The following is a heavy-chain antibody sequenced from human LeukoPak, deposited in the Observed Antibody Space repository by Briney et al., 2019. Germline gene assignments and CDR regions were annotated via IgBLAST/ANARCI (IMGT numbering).Heavy chain of an antibody. Sequence: GGSLRLSCAASGFTFSDHYMDWVRQAPGKGLEWVGRTRNKANSYTTEYAASVKGRFTIPRDDSKNSLYLQMNSLKTEDTAVYYCAREVEWLVYFDYWGQGTLVTVSS. CDR1: GFTFSDHY. V-gene: IGHV3-72*01. D-gene: IGHD3-3*01. J-gene: IGHJ4*02. CDR2: TRNKANSYTT. CDR3: AREVEWLVYFDY.